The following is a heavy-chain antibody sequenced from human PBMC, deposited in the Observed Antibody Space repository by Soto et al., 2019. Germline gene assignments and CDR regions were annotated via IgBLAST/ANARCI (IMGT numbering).Heavy chain of an antibody. CDR1: GFTFERFT. V-gene: IGHV3-21*01. CDR3: ARGSEGRRRSWYFFDS. D-gene: IGHD6-13*01. J-gene: IGHJ4*02. CDR2: ISASGGSI. Sequence: EVQLVESGGGLVKPGGSLRLSCAASGFTFERFTMHWVRQAPGKGPEWVSCISASGGSIFFAGSMRGRFTISRDNAKKWLNLRVDRRTVEDTAVYYWARGSEGRRRSWYFFDSWGQGTLVTVSS.